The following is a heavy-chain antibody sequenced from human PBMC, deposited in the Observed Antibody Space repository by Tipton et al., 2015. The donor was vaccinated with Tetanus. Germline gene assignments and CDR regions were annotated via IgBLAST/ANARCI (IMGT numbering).Heavy chain of an antibody. D-gene: IGHD6-25*01. CDR1: GESFSDHH. CDR2: INPSGFT. J-gene: IGHJ4*02. V-gene: IGHV4-34*01. Sequence: GLVKPSETLSLTCAVYGESFSDHHWNWIRQSPGKGLEWIGEINPSGFTTYNPSLKSRVTMSEDTSKNHFSLELTFVTAADTAVYYCARGGGAAPKEPYWGPGTLVSVSP. CDR3: ARGGGAAPKEPY.